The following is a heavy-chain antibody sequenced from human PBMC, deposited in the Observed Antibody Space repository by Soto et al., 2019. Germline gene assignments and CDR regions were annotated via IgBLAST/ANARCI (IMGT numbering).Heavy chain of an antibody. CDR3: NVAAAGTGPTFYYFDY. Sequence: TLSLTCTVSGGSISSGGYYWSWIRQHPGKGLEWIGYIYYSGSTYYNPSLKSRVTISVDTSKNQFSLKLSSVTAADTAVYYCNVAAAGTGPTFYYFDYWGQGTPVTVSS. V-gene: IGHV4-31*03. D-gene: IGHD6-13*01. CDR2: IYYSGST. CDR1: GGSISSGGYY. J-gene: IGHJ4*02.